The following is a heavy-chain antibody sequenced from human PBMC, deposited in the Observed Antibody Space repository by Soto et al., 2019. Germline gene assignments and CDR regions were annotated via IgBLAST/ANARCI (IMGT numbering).Heavy chain of an antibody. CDR3: ARVSGIYYYGMDV. CDR2: INHSGST. V-gene: IGHV4-34*01. CDR1: GGSFSGYY. D-gene: IGHD3-10*01. Sequence: TSVTLSLTCAVYGGSFSGYYWNWIRQPPGKGLEWIGEINHSGSTNYNPSLKSRVTISVDTSKNQFSLKLSSVTAADTAVYYCARVSGIYYYGMDVWGQGTTVTVSS. J-gene: IGHJ6*02.